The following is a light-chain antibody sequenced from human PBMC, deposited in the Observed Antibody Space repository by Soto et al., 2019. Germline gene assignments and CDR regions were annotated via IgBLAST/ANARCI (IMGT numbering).Light chain of an antibody. V-gene: IGKV2-28*01. CDR2: SGT. CDR1: QSLMHSNRYCY. Sequence: DIVLTQSPLSQPVTPGEPASISCRPSQSLMHSNRYCYLEWYLQKPGQSPQLLIYSGTIRAAGVPDRFSGSGSGADFTLKISRVEAEDVGVYYCMQALQTETFGQGTKVDIK. CDR3: MQALQTET. J-gene: IGKJ1*01.